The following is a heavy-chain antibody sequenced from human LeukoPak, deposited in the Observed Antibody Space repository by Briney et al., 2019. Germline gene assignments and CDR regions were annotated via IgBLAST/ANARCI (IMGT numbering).Heavy chain of an antibody. D-gene: IGHD2-15*01. CDR2: INLSSGGP. CDR1: GYTFTGYY. CDR3: ARLGYCSGGSCSRSYWYFDL. V-gene: IGHV1-2*02. Sequence: ASVKVSCKASGYTFTGYYMHWVRQAPGQGLEWMGWINLSSGGPNYAQKFQGRVTMTRDTSISTAYMELSRLRSDDTAVYYCARLGYCSGGSCSRSYWYFDLWGRGTLVTVSS. J-gene: IGHJ2*01.